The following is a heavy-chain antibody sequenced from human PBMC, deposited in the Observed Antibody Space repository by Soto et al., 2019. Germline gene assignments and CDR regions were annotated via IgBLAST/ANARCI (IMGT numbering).Heavy chain of an antibody. V-gene: IGHV4-59*08. CDR1: GGSISSYY. Sequence: QVQLQESGPGLVKPSETLSLTCTVSGGSISSYYWSWIRQPPGKGLEWIGYIYYSGSTNYNPSLKSRVTISVATSKNQFSLKLSSVTAADTAVYYCARNPTVTEYYFDYWGPGTLVTVSS. CDR2: IYYSGST. CDR3: ARNPTVTEYYFDY. D-gene: IGHD4-17*01. J-gene: IGHJ4*02.